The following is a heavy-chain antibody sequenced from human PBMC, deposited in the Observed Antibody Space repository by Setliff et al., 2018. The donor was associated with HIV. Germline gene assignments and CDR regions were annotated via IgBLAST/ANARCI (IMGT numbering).Heavy chain of an antibody. CDR3: TFDSTGFHALDV. J-gene: IGHJ3*01. CDR2: IRSNVDGGIT. Sequence: GGSLRLSCVASGFYFNNAWMTWVRQAPGKGLEWLGRIRSNVDGGITEYAASVRGRFTVSRDDSRKTVYLQMNSLKTEDTAVYRCTFDSTGFHALDVWGQGTMVTVSS. CDR1: GFYFNNAW. V-gene: IGHV3-15*01. D-gene: IGHD3-22*01.